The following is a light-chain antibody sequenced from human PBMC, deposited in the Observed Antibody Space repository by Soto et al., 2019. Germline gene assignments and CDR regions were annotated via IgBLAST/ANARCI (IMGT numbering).Light chain of an antibody. CDR1: SGDIGGYNY. J-gene: IGLJ1*01. Sequence: QSALTQPASVSGSPGQSITISCTGTSGDIGGYNYVSWYQQHPGKAPKLLISEVTNRPSGVSNRFSGSKSGNTASLTISGLQAEDEADYYCSSYTSSNTLEVFGVGTKVTVL. V-gene: IGLV2-14*01. CDR3: SSYTSSNTLEV. CDR2: EVT.